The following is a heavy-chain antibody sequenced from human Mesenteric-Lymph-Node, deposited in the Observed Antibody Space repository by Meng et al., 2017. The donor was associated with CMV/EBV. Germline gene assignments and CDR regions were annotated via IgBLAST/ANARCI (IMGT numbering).Heavy chain of an antibody. J-gene: IGHJ3*01. CDR2: IYSGGSI. Sequence: SCAASGFTVSSNYMSWVRQAPGKGLEWVSVIYSGGSIYYVDSVKGRFTISRDFSKNTLYLQMNSLRAEDTAVYYCARDNVDTATYGAFDVWGRGTMVTVSS. CDR1: GFTVSSNY. V-gene: IGHV3-66*02. CDR3: ARDNVDTATYGAFDV. D-gene: IGHD5-18*01.